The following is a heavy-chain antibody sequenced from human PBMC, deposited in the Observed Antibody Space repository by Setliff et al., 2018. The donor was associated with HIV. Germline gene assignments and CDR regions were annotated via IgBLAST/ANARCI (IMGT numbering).Heavy chain of an antibody. CDR3: TRVGSSGWTPFDY. Sequence: PGGSLRLSCVGSGFNFKNYNMNWVRQAPGKGLEWISSISSDSRYIYYADSVKGRFTISRDNAKDSVYLQISALRGEDTAVYYCTRVGSSGWTPFDYWGQGTLVTVSS. V-gene: IGHV3-21*01. D-gene: IGHD6-19*01. CDR1: GFNFKNYN. CDR2: ISSDSRYI. J-gene: IGHJ4*02.